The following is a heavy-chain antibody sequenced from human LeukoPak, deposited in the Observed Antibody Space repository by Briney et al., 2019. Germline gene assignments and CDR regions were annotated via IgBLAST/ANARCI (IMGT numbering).Heavy chain of an antibody. D-gene: IGHD3-10*01. J-gene: IGHJ4*02. V-gene: IGHV1-18*04. CDR3: ARVGALGSGSYYTDFDY. Sequence: GASVKVSCKASGYTFTSNGISWVRRAPGQGLEWMGWISAYNGNTNYAQKLQGRVTMTTDTSTSTAYMELRSLRSDDTAVYYCARVGALGSGSYYTDFDYWGQGTLVTVSS. CDR2: ISAYNGNT. CDR1: GYTFTSNG.